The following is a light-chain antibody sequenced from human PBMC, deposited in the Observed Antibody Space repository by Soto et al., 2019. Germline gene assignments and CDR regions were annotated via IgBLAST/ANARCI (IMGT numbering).Light chain of an antibody. CDR1: ERGTNRY. Sequence: LTQSPGTRSLSPVARATLSCSASERGTNRYLARYQQRPGQAPRLVIYGVSDWAFGILDRISGCGSGADFPLTISALELADPAVYYSHQYGSSPSTFGQEAK. J-gene: IGKJ2*02. V-gene: IGKV3-20*01. CDR2: GVS. CDR3: HQYGSSPST.